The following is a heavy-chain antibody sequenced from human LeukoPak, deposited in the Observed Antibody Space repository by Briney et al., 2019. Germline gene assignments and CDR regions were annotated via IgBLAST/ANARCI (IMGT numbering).Heavy chain of an antibody. CDR3: ARLGPLPHSASWYPLDY. J-gene: IGHJ4*02. CDR2: IYPADSDT. CDR1: GYSFTSYW. V-gene: IGHV5-51*01. Sequence: GESLKISCKGSGYSFTSYWIAWVRQMPGKGLEWMGIIYPADSDTRYSPSFQGQVTISADKSISTAYLQWSSLEASDTAMYYCARLGPLPHSASWYPLDYWGQGTLVTVSS. D-gene: IGHD6-13*01.